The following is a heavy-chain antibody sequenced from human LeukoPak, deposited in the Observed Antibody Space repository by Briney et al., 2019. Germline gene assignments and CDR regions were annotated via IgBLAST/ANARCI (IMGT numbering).Heavy chain of an antibody. Sequence: PGGSLRLSCAASVCTFSSYSMHWVRKAPGKGLEWVAVISYDGSNKYYADSVKGRFTISRDNSKNTLYLQMNSLRAEDTAVYYCAREDSSGWPPYYYYGMDVWGQGTTVTVSS. CDR3: AREDSSGWPPYYYYGMDV. V-gene: IGHV3-30*04. CDR1: VCTFSSYS. J-gene: IGHJ6*02. CDR2: ISYDGSNK. D-gene: IGHD6-19*01.